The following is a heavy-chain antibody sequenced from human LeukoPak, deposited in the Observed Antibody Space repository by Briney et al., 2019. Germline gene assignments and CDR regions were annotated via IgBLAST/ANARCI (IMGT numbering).Heavy chain of an antibody. V-gene: IGHV3-53*01. CDR1: GFTVSSNY. CDR3: ARDRGGGSGSDY. D-gene: IGHD2-15*01. Sequence: PGGSLRLSCAASGFTVSSNYMSWVRQAPGKGLEWVSIIYSGGSTNYADSVKGRFTISRDNSKNTLYLQMNSLRAEDTAVYYCARDRGGGSGSDYWGQGTLVTVSS. CDR2: IYSGGST. J-gene: IGHJ4*02.